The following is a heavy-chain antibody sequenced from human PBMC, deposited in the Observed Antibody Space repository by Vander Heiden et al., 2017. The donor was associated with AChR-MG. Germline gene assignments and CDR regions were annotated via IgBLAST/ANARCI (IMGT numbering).Heavy chain of an antibody. CDR1: GFTFSRYA. J-gene: IGHJ4*02. CDR2: ISASGGST. V-gene: IGHV3-23*01. Sequence: EVQRLESGGGLVQPGGSLRLPCAASGFTFSRYAMSWVRQAPGKGLEWVSAISASGGSTYYADSVKGRFTISRDNSKNTLYLQMNSLRAEDTAVYYCAKGPERAAAGSYFDYWGQGTLVTVSS. D-gene: IGHD6-13*01. CDR3: AKGPERAAAGSYFDY.